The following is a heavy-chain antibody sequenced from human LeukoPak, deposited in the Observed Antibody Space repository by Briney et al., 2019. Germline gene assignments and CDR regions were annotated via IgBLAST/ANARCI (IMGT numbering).Heavy chain of an antibody. CDR2: INSDGSDT. J-gene: IGHJ3*02. CDR1: GFSLRSHL. V-gene: IGHV3-74*01. Sequence: GGSLRLSCAASGFSLRSHLMHWVRQAPGKGLVWVSRINSDGSDTNYADSVKGRFTISRDNAKNTLYLQMHSLRVEDTAVYYCARDPLKRAFDIWGQGTMVTVSS. CDR3: ARDPLKRAFDI.